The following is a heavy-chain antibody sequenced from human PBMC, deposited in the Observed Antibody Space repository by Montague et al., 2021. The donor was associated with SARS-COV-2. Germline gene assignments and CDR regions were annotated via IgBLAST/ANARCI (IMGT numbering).Heavy chain of an antibody. D-gene: IGHD3-16*01. V-gene: IGHV4-59*01. J-gene: IGHJ4*02. Sequence: SETLSLTCTVYGGSISRYFWHWIRQTPGKGLEWMGYVHDIVSSIYNPSLQSRITILLDTPKNQFSLRLNAVTAADTAVYYCARVTLGGRDGRTRQYDGLDSWGQGILVTVSS. CDR2: VHDIVSS. CDR1: GGSISRYF. CDR3: ARVTLGGRDGRTRQYDGLDS.